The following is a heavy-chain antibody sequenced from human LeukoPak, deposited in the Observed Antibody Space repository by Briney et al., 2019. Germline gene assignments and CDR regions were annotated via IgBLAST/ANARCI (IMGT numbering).Heavy chain of an antibody. CDR1: GYTFTGYY. J-gene: IGHJ4*02. D-gene: IGHD3-9*01. CDR2: INPNSGGT. CDR3: AREYYDILTGYYSRRPFDY. Sequence: ASVKVSCKASGYTFTGYYMHWVRQAPGQGLAWMGWINPNSGGTNYAQKFQGRVTMTRDTYISTDYMELSRLRSDDTAVYYCAREYYDILTGYYSRRPFDYWGQGTLVTVSS. V-gene: IGHV1-2*02.